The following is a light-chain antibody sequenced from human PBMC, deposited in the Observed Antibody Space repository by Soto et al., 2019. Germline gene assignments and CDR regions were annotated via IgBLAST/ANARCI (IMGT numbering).Light chain of an antibody. J-gene: IGKJ1*01. CDR3: QQCNKWPRT. CDR2: GAS. Sequence: TLSPSTLSESPGDRATLSCRASQSVGSDLAWYQQKPGQPPRLLIYGASTRATGIPARFSGSGSGTEFALTISSLESEDYAVYYCQQCNKWPRTFGQGTKVEIK. CDR1: QSVGSD. V-gene: IGKV3-15*01.